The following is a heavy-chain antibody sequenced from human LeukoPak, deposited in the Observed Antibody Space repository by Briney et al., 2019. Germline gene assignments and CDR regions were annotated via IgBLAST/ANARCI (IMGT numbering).Heavy chain of an antibody. J-gene: IGHJ4*02. D-gene: IGHD6-13*01. CDR2: IVVGSGKT. CDR3: AADSSSYYYTHY. CDR1: GFTFTSSA. V-gene: IGHV1-58*01. Sequence: SVKVSCKASGFTFTSSAVQWVRQTRGQRLEWIGWIVVGSGKTNYAQKFQERVTITRDMSTSTAYMDLSSLRSEDTAMYYCAADSSSYYYTHYWGQGTLVTVSS.